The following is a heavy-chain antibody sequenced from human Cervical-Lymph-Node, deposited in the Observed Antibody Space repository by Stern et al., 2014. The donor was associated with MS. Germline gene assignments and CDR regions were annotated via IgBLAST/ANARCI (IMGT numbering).Heavy chain of an antibody. CDR2: ISSTSSST. CDR3: ARGGTYYAMDH. D-gene: IGHD1-26*01. CDR1: GFTFSDYS. Sequence: QLVESGGGLVKPGGSLRLACAASGFTFSDYSMNWVRQAPGKGLEWVSSISSTSSSTSYAESVRGRVTISRDNPKNSLFLHMNSLRGEDTAVYYCARGGTYYAMDHWGQGTLVTVSS. V-gene: IGHV3-21*01. J-gene: IGHJ4*02.